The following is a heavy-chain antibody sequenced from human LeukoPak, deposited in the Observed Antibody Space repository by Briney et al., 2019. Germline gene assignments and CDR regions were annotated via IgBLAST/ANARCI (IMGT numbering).Heavy chain of an antibody. D-gene: IGHD6-19*01. J-gene: IGHJ4*02. CDR3: ARDIWSSGWDPDY. V-gene: IGHV3-33*01. Sequence: GGSLRLSCAASGFTFSSYGMHWVRQAPDKGLEWVAVIWYDGSNKYYAESVKGRFTISRDNSKNTLYLQMNSLRAEDTAVYYCARDIWSSGWDPDYWGQGTLVTVSS. CDR2: IWYDGSNK. CDR1: GFTFSSYG.